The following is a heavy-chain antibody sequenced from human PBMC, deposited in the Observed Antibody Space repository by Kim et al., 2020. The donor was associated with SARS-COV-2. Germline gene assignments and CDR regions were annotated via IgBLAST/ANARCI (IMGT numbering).Heavy chain of an antibody. V-gene: IGHV3-21*01. Sequence: GGSLRLSCAASGFTFSSYSMNWVRQAPGKGLEWVSSISSSSSYIYYADSVKGRFTISRDNAKNSLYLQMNSLRAEDTAVYYCARAGGGSGSYSVEYYYYGMDVWGQGTTVTVSS. D-gene: IGHD3-10*01. J-gene: IGHJ6*02. CDR2: ISSSSSYI. CDR1: GFTFSSYS. CDR3: ARAGGGSGSYSVEYYYYGMDV.